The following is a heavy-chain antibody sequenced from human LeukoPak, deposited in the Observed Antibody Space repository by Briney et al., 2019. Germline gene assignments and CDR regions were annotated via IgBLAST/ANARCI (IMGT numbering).Heavy chain of an antibody. V-gene: IGHV4-38-2*01. CDR2: IYHSGST. Sequence: PSEXLSLTCAVSGYSISSGYYWGWIRQPPGKGREWIGSIYHSGSTYYNPSLKSRVTISVDTSKNKFSLKMSSVTAGDTAVYYCARGEVPAAINYFDYWGQGTLVTVSS. CDR1: GYSISSGYY. D-gene: IGHD2-2*01. CDR3: ARGEVPAAINYFDY. J-gene: IGHJ4*02.